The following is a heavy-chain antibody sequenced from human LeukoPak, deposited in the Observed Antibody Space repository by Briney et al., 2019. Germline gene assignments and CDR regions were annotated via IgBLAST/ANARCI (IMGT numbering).Heavy chain of an antibody. CDR3: AKSGGNVQVTPLVY. V-gene: IGHV3-23*01. D-gene: IGHD4-23*01. CDR1: GFTFSSYA. CDR2: ISGSGGST. J-gene: IGHJ4*02. Sequence: GGSLRLSCAASGFTFSSYAMSWVRQAPGKGLEWVSAISGSGGSTYYADSVKGRFTISRDNSKNTLYLQMNSLRAEDTAVYYCAKSGGNVQVTPLVYWGQGTLVTVSS.